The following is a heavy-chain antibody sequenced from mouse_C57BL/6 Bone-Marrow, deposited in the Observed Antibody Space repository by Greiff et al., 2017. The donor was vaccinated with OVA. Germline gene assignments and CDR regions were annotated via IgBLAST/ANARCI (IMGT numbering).Heavy chain of an antibody. CDR2: IDPETGGT. D-gene: IGHD2-5*01. V-gene: IGHV1-15*01. J-gene: IGHJ4*01. CDR1: GYTFTDYE. Sequence: QVQLQQSGAELVRPGASVTLSCKASGYTFTDYEMHWVKQTPVHGLEWIGAIDPETGGTAYNQKFKGKAILTADKSSSTAYMQLRSLTSEDSAVYYCTRGDSNYYARGYWGQGTSVTVSS. CDR3: TRGDSNYYARGY.